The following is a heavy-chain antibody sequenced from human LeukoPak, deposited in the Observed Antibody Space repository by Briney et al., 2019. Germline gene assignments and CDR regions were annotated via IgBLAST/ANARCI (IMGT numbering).Heavy chain of an antibody. CDR2: IYYSGST. CDR1: GGSISSSSYY. CDR3: ARGEWELLQGRARYYFQH. D-gene: IGHD1-26*01. V-gene: IGHV4-39*07. J-gene: IGHJ1*01. Sequence: SETLSLTCTVSGGSISSSSYYWGWIRQPPGKGLEWIGSIYYSGSTYYNPSLKSRVTISVDTSKNQFSLKLSSVTAADTAVYYCARGEWELLQGRARYYFQHWGQGTLVTVPS.